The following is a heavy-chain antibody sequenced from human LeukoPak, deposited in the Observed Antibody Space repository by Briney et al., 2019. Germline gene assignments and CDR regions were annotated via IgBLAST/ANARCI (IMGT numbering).Heavy chain of an antibody. Sequence: SETLSLTCTVSGGSISSYYWSWIRQPPGKGLEWIGYIYYSGSTNYNPSLKSRVTISVGTSKNQFSLKLSSVTAADTAVYYCARGDVGYCSSTSCHYFDYWGQGTLVTVSS. V-gene: IGHV4-59*01. CDR2: IYYSGST. CDR3: ARGDVGYCSSTSCHYFDY. J-gene: IGHJ4*02. CDR1: GGSISSYY. D-gene: IGHD2-2*01.